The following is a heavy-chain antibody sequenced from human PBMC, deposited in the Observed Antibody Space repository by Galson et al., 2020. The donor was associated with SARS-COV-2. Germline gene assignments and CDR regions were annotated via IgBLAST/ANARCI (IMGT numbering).Heavy chain of an antibody. J-gene: IGHJ4*02. V-gene: IGHV4-39*02. CDR1: GDSVTDIRYY. CDR2: VYYNGNT. CDR3: ARKEATYDY. Sequence: ASETLSLTCTVSGDSVTDIRYYWGWIRQPPGKGLEWIGSVYYNGNTFDNPSPGGRVAISVDTSRNHFSLRLTSLTAADTAIYYCARKEATYDYWAQGTLVTVSS. D-gene: IGHD5-12*01.